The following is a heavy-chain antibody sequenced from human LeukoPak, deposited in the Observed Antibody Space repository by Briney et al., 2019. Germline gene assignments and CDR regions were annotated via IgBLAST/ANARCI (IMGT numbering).Heavy chain of an antibody. J-gene: IGHJ6*02. D-gene: IGHD3-10*01. V-gene: IGHV3-48*01. Sequence: GGSLRLSCAASGFSFSHYSMTWARQASGKGLEWISYIGVGGRPTNYADSVKARFTISRDDAQNSLYLQMNSLRAEDTAVYYCAKNTWKSSDSGRGRMDVWGQGTTVTISS. CDR3: AKNTWKSSDSGRGRMDV. CDR2: IGVGGRPT. CDR1: GFSFSHYS.